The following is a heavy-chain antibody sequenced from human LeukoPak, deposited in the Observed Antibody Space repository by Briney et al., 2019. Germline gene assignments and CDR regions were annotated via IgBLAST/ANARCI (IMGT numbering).Heavy chain of an antibody. CDR1: GFTFSNFA. D-gene: IGHD4-17*01. V-gene: IGHV3-23*01. J-gene: IGHJ1*01. CDR3: ARDPNGNYVGAFDFQR. CDR2: ISGFNT. Sequence: GGSLRLSCAASGFTFSNFALTGVRQAPGKALEWVSSISGFNTFYADSVKGHFSISRDNYKNTLYLQMSSLRAEDTAVYYCARDPNGNYVGAFDFQRWGQGSLVTVSS.